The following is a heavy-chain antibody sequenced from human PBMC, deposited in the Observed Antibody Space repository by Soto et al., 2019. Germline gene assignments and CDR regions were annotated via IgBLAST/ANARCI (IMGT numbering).Heavy chain of an antibody. CDR1: GGSISSGDYY. Sequence: SETLSLTCTVSGGSISSGDYYWSWIRQPPGKGLEWIGYIYYSGSTYYNPSLKSRVTISVDTSKNQFSLKLSSVTAADTAVYYGAGDAEGGSNEGFYNWFDPWGQGTLVTVSS. V-gene: IGHV4-30-4*01. J-gene: IGHJ5*02. D-gene: IGHD1-1*01. CDR2: IYYSGST. CDR3: AGDAEGGSNEGFYNWFDP.